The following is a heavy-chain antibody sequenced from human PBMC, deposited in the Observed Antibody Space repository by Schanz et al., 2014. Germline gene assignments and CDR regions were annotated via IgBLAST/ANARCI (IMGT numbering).Heavy chain of an antibody. CDR1: GFTFSDSW. CDR2: TSNDGSFT. Sequence: AELVESGGGVVQPGGSLRLSCAASGFTFSDSWMHWVRQAPGKGLVWVSRTSNDGSFTTFADSVKGRFTISRDNAKNTLYLQMNSLRAEDTAVYYCVRDTDYHFDYWGQGTLVTVSS. D-gene: IGHD4-17*01. J-gene: IGHJ4*02. CDR3: VRDTDYHFDY. V-gene: IGHV3-74*01.